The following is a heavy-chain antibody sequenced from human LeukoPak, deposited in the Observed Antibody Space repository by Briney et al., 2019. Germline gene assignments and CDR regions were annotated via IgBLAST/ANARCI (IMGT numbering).Heavy chain of an antibody. D-gene: IGHD4-17*01. V-gene: IGHV3-23*01. J-gene: IGHJ4*02. CDR2: ISGSGGST. Sequence: PGGSLRLSCAASGFTFSSYAMSWVRQALGKGLEWVSAISGSGGSTYYADSVKGRFTISRDNSKNTLYLQMNSLRAEDTAVYYCAKRTVSTTAGDYWGQGTLVTVSS. CDR3: AKRTVSTTAGDY. CDR1: GFTFSSYA.